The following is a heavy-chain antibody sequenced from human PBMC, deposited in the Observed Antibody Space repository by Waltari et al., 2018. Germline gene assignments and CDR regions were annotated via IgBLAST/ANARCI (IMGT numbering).Heavy chain of an antibody. D-gene: IGHD2-2*01. J-gene: IGHJ4*02. CDR2: IHHDEISK. V-gene: IGHV3-30*02. CDR1: GFPFRSYG. Sequence: QVQLVASGGGVVQPGGSLRLPCAVSGFPFRSYGMHWVRQAPGKGLEWVSYIHHDEISKHYADSVKGRFTISRDNSKNTVYLHMDSLRAEDTALYYCSKDSDAFYIDYWGQGVLVTVSS. CDR3: SKDSDAFYIDY.